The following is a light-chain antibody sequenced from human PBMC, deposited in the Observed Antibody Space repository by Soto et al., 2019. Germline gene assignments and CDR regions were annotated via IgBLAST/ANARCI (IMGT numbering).Light chain of an antibody. Sequence: EIVLTQSPGTLSLSPGERATLSCRASHLISSNYLAWYRQKPGQAPRLLIYGASSRATGIPDRFTGGGSGTDFTLTISGLEPEDFAVYYCQRYGDSPQTFGQGTKVEIK. J-gene: IGKJ2*01. CDR2: GAS. V-gene: IGKV3-20*01. CDR1: HLISSNY. CDR3: QRYGDSPQT.